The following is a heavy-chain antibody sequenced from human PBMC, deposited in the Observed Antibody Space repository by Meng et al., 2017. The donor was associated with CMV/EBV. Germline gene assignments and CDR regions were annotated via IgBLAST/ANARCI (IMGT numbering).Heavy chain of an antibody. J-gene: IGHJ4*02. CDR1: GFTFSSYE. Sequence: GESLKISCAASGFTFSSYEMNWVRQAPGKGLEWASDISSSGSTIYYADSVKGRFTISRDNAKNSLYLQMKSLRAEDTALYYCARDGYGGAFDYWGQGTLVTVSS. V-gene: IGHV3-48*03. CDR3: ARDGYGGAFDY. CDR2: ISSSGSTI. D-gene: IGHD4-23*01.